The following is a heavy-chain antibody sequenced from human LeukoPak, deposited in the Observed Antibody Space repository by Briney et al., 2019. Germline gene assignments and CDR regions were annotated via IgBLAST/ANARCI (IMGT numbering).Heavy chain of an antibody. CDR1: GGTFSSYA. J-gene: IGHJ4*02. D-gene: IGHD4-17*01. CDR2: SIPIFGTA. CDR3: ARYTTVTTSIFDY. Sequence: SVKVSCKGSGGTFSSYAISWVRQAPGQGLECMGGSIPIFGTANYAQKFQGRVTITTHEPTSTDYMELSSLRSEDTAVYYCARYTTVTTSIFDYWGQGNLVTVSS. V-gene: IGHV1-69*05.